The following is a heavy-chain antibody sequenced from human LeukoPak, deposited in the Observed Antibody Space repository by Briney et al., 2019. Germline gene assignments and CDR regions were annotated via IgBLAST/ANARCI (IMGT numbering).Heavy chain of an antibody. Sequence: SGTLSLTCAVSGGSISSDSWWSWIRQPPGKGLEWIGYIYYSGSTNYNPSLKSRVTISVDTSKNQFSLKLSSVTAADTAVYYCAADSSAFDIWGQGTMVTVSS. J-gene: IGHJ3*02. V-gene: IGHV4-59*12. CDR2: IYYSGST. CDR3: AADSSAFDI. CDR1: GGSISSDSW. D-gene: IGHD3-22*01.